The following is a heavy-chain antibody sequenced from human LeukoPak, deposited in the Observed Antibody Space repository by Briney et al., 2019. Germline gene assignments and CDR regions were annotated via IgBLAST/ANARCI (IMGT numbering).Heavy chain of an antibody. D-gene: IGHD3-16*02. J-gene: IGHJ5*01. Sequence: GGSLRLSCAASGFTFSSYGMSWVRQAPGKGLDWVSAISGIGGSTYYADSVKGRFTISRDHSKNTLYLQMNRLRAEDTAVYYCARPPDYYDSVLGGYRSGDNWFDSWGPGTLVAVSA. CDR3: ARPPDYYDSVLGGYRSGDNWFDS. CDR1: GFTFSSYG. CDR2: ISGIGGST. V-gene: IGHV3-23*01.